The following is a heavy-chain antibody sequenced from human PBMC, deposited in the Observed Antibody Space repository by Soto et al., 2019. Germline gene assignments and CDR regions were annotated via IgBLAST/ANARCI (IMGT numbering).Heavy chain of an antibody. CDR2: MNPNSGNT. V-gene: IGHV1-8*01. D-gene: IGHD3-3*01. CDR1: GYTFTSYD. Sequence: ASVKVSCKASGYTFTSYDINWVLQATGQGLEWMGWMNPNSGNTGYAQKFQGRVTMTRNTSISTAYMELSSLRSEDTAVYYCARGPSPVLRFLEWFPMDVWGQGTTVTVSS. J-gene: IGHJ6*02. CDR3: ARGPSPVLRFLEWFPMDV.